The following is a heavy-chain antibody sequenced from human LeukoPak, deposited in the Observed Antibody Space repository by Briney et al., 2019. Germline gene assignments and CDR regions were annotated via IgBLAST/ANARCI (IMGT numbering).Heavy chain of an antibody. CDR1: GFTLSSYW. CDR3: ARGDWLPLPYAFDH. CDR2: IKQDGSEK. J-gene: IGHJ4*02. V-gene: IGHV3-7*01. Sequence: SGGSLRLPCAASGFTLSSYWMSWVRQAPGKGLEWVANIKQDGSEKYYVDSVRGRFTISRDNAKNSLYLQMNSLRAEDTAVYYCARGDWLPLPYAFDHWGQGTLVTVSS. D-gene: IGHD5-12*01.